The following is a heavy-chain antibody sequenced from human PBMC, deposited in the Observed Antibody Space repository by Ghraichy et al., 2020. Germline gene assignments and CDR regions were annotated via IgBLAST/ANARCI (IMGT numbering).Heavy chain of an antibody. V-gene: IGHV4-31*03. D-gene: IGHD4-17*01. CDR1: GDSISSSGYY. CDR2: MYYSGST. CDR3: ARCYGDYVGGALDI. J-gene: IGHJ3*02. Sequence: TLSLTCSVSGDSISSSGYYWSWIRQHPKKGLEWLGYMYYSGSTYYNPSLKSRLSISGDTSKNQFSLKLSSVTAADTAVYYCARCYGDYVGGALDIWGQGTGVTVSS.